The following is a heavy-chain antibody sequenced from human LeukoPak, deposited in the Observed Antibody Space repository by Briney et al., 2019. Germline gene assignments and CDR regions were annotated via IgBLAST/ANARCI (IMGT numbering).Heavy chain of an antibody. CDR1: GYSISSGDY. V-gene: IGHV4-38-2*02. Sequence: SETLSLTCTVSGYSISSGDYWGWIRQPPGKGLEWIGSIYHSGSTYYNPSLKSRVTISVDTSKNQFSLKLSSVTAADTAVYYCARGLNRGYYYGSGSYGYWGQGTLVTVSS. CDR3: ARGLNRGYYYGSGSYGY. D-gene: IGHD3-10*01. CDR2: IYHSGST. J-gene: IGHJ4*02.